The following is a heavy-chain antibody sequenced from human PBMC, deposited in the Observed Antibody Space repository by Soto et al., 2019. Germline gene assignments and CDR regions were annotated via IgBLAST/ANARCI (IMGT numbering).Heavy chain of an antibody. V-gene: IGHV4-39*01. CDR2: IYYSGST. Sequence: TLSLTCTVSGGSISSDSYYWGWIRQSPGKGLEWIGSIYYSGSTYYNPALKSRLTISVDTSKNQFSLKLSSVTAADTAVYYCARQSPRNWFDPWGQGTLVTVSS. CDR3: ARQSPRNWFDP. CDR1: GGSISSDSYY. J-gene: IGHJ5*02.